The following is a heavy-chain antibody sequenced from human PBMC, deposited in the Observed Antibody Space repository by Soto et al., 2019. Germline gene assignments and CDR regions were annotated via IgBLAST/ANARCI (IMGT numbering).Heavy chain of an antibody. CDR1: GYTLTELS. D-gene: IGHD3-3*01. Sequence: ASVKVSCKVSGYTLTELSMHWVRQAPGKGLEWMGGFDPEDGETIYAQKFQGRVTMTEDTSTDTAYMELSSLRSEDTAVYYCTRHDSNYDFWSGSPPRYGMDVWGQGTTVTVSS. V-gene: IGHV1-24*01. J-gene: IGHJ6*02. CDR3: TRHDSNYDFWSGSPPRYGMDV. CDR2: FDPEDGET.